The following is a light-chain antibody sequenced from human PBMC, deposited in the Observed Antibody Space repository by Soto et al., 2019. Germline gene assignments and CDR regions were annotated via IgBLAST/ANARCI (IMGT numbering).Light chain of an antibody. CDR3: QQYCASPWP. CDR1: QSVSSSH. J-gene: IGKJ1*01. Sequence: ELTQSPGTLSLSPGERATLSCRASQSVSSSHLAWYQQKRGQAPRLLLYDTSTRATGIPDRFSGSGSGTGFTLTVSRLEPEDFAVYPCQQYCASPWPFGQGTQVEVK. V-gene: IGKV3-20*01. CDR2: DTS.